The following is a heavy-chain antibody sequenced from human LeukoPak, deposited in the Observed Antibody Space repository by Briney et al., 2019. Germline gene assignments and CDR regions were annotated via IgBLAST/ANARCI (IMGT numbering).Heavy chain of an antibody. CDR1: GFTVSSNY. J-gene: IGHJ4*02. V-gene: IGHV3-53*01. D-gene: IGHD1-14*01. Sequence: GGSLRPSCAGSGFTVSSNYMSWVRQAPGKGLEWVSAIYSGGSTYYADSVKGRFTISRDDSKNTLYLQMNSLKAEDTAVYYCASRPPNDYWGQGTLVTVSS. CDR3: ASRPPNDY. CDR2: IYSGGST.